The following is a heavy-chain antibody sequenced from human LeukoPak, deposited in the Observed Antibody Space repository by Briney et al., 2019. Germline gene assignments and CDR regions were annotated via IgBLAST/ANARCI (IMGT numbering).Heavy chain of an antibody. V-gene: IGHV3-23*01. J-gene: IGHJ4*02. Sequence: PGGSLRLSCAASGFTFSSYAMSWVRQAPGKGLEWVSAISGSGGSTYYADSVKGRFTNSRDNSKNTLYLQMNSLRAEDTAVYYCAKDYYGSGSYRYWGQGTLVTVSS. D-gene: IGHD3-10*01. CDR3: AKDYYGSGSYRY. CDR2: ISGSGGST. CDR1: GFTFSSYA.